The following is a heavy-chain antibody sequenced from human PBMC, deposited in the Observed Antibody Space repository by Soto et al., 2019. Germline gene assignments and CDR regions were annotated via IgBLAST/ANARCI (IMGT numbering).Heavy chain of an antibody. CDR3: ARDLGGDFDY. Sequence: QVQLVQSGAEVKKPGASVKVSCKASGYTFTSYGISWVRQAPGQGLEWMGWISAYNGNTNYAQKLQXXVXMXXDTSTSTAYMELRSPRSDDTAVYYCARDLGGDFDYWGQGTLVTVSS. D-gene: IGHD3-16*01. J-gene: IGHJ4*02. V-gene: IGHV1-18*01. CDR2: ISAYNGNT. CDR1: GYTFTSYG.